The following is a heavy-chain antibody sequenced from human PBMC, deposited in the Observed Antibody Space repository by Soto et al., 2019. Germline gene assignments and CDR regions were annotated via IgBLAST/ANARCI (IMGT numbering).Heavy chain of an antibody. CDR3: ARYYDFWSGTNWFDP. D-gene: IGHD3-3*01. J-gene: IGHJ5*02. Sequence: QVQLQESGPGLVKPSETLSLTCTVSGGSISSYYWSWIRQPPGKGLEWIGYIYYSGSTNYNPSLKSRVTISVDTSKNQFALKLSSVTAADTAVYYCARYYDFWSGTNWFDPWGQGTLVTVSS. CDR2: IYYSGST. V-gene: IGHV4-59*01. CDR1: GGSISSYY.